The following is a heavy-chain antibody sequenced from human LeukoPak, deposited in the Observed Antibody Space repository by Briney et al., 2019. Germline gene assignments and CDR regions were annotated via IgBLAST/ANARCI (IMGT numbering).Heavy chain of an antibody. CDR1: GGSISSYY. D-gene: IGHD6-19*01. CDR2: IYYSGST. Sequence: SETLSLTCTVSGGSISSYYWSWIRQPPGKGLEWIGYIYYSGSTNYNPSLKSRVTISVDTSKNQFSLKLSSVTAADTAVYYCARDLSSGWFSWWFDPWGQGTLVTVSS. V-gene: IGHV4-59*01. CDR3: ARDLSSGWFSWWFDP. J-gene: IGHJ5*02.